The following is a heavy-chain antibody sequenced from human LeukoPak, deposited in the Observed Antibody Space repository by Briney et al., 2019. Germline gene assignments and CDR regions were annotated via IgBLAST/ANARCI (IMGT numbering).Heavy chain of an antibody. CDR1: GYTFTSYG. CDR2: ISAYNGNT. J-gene: IGHJ6*02. D-gene: IGHD2-2*01. V-gene: IGHV1-18*01. CDR3: ARDRSIVVVPAATYYYYYGMDV. Sequence: ASVKVSCKASGYTFTSYGISWVRQAPGQGLEWMGWISAYNGNTNYAQKLQGRVTMTTDTSTSTAYMELRSLRSDDTAVYYCARDRSIVVVPAATYYYYYGMDVWGQGTTVTVSS.